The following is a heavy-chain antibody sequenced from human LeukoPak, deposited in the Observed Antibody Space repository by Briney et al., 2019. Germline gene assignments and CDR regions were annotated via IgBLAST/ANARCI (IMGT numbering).Heavy chain of an antibody. Sequence: SSVTVSCKPSGYTFTGYYMHWVRQAPGQGLEWMGRINPNSGGTNYAQKFQGRVTITRDTSISTSYMEQSRLRSDDTSVYYWARERRVPGKGYCSGGSCYKRWFDPWGQGTLVTVSS. CDR3: ARERRVPGKGYCSGGSCYKRWFDP. V-gene: IGHV1-2*06. CDR1: GYTFTGYY. J-gene: IGHJ5*02. D-gene: IGHD2-15*01. CDR2: INPNSGGT.